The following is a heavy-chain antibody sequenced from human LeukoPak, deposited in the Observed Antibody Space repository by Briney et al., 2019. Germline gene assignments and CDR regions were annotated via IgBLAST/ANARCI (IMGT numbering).Heavy chain of an antibody. V-gene: IGHV7-4-1*02. J-gene: IGHJ4*02. CDR1: GYSFTTFA. D-gene: IGHD3-9*01. Sequence: GASVKVSCKASGYSFTTFAMNWVRQAPGQGLEWMGWINTNTGNPTYAQDFTGRFVFSLDTSVTTTFLEISSLKAEDTAVYYCARDHKLQYYDILTGTYAPDYWGQGTLVTVSS. CDR2: INTNTGNP. CDR3: ARDHKLQYYDILTGTYAPDY.